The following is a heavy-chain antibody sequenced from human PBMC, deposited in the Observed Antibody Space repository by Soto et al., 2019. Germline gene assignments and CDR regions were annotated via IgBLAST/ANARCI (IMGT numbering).Heavy chain of an antibody. V-gene: IGHV1-18*01. CDR1: GYTFTSYG. CDR2: ISAYNGNT. D-gene: IGHD2-15*01. J-gene: IGHJ4*02. CDR3: ARVPGPDVVVVAATLFDY. Sequence: ASVKGSCKASGYTFTSYGISWVRQAPGQGLEWMGWISAYNGNTNYAQKLQGRVTMTTDTSTSTAYMELRSLRSDDTAVYYCARVPGPDVVVVAATLFDYWGQGTLVTGSS.